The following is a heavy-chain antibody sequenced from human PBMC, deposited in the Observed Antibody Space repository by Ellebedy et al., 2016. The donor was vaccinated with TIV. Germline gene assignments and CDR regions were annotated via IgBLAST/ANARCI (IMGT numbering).Heavy chain of an antibody. J-gene: IGHJ5*02. Sequence: MPSETLSLTCTVSGGSISNSHYYWAWIRQPPGKGLEWIGSIYYSGTAYYNPSLKSRVTVSVDTSKNHFSLNLISVTAADTAVYYCARDPALPRGRFDTWGQGTRVTVSS. V-gene: IGHV4-39*07. CDR2: IYYSGTA. CDR1: GGSISNSHYY. CDR3: ARDPALPRGRFDT.